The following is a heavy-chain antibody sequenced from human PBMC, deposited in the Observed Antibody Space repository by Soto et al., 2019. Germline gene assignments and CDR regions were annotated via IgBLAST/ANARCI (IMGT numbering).Heavy chain of an antibody. Sequence: VVSVKGSLKTSGYTFSTSGISLVRQAPGQGLEWVAWIRPYPGNRNSAQRLQVRVTLTTYKSASTAYMDLRSLTSYDTAMYSCARDKESNGYNDWGQGTMVTVSS. V-gene: IGHV1-18*01. CDR1: GYTFSTSG. D-gene: IGHD1-20*01. CDR3: ARDKESNGYND. CDR2: IRPYPGNR. J-gene: IGHJ1*01.